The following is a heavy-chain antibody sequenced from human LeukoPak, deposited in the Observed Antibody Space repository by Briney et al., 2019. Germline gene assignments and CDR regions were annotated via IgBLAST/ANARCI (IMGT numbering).Heavy chain of an antibody. Sequence: SETLSLTCAVYGGSFSVYYWSWIRQPPGKGLEGFGEINHSGSTNYNPSLKSRVTISVDTSKNQFSLKLSSVTAADTAVYYCARRSGYGSGSYINYWGQGTLVTVSS. D-gene: IGHD3-10*01. CDR1: GGSFSVYY. CDR2: INHSGST. J-gene: IGHJ4*02. V-gene: IGHV4-34*01. CDR3: ARRSGYGSGSYINY.